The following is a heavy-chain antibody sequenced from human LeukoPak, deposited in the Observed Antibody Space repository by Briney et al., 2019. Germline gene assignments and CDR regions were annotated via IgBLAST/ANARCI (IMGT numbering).Heavy chain of an antibody. CDR3: ARDGRDGYNLRFDY. V-gene: IGHV4-31*03. D-gene: IGHD5-24*01. CDR2: IYYSGST. CDR1: GGSISSGGYY. J-gene: IGHJ4*02. Sequence: SQTLSLTCTVSGGSISSGGYYWSWIRQHPGKGLEWIGYIYYSGSTYYNPSLKSRVTISVDTSKNQFSLKLSSVTAADTAVYYCARDGRDGYNLRFDYWGQGTLVTVSS.